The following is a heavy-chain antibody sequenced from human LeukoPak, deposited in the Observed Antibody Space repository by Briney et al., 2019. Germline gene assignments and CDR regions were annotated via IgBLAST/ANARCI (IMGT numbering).Heavy chain of an antibody. D-gene: IGHD2-15*01. CDR1: GYTFTSYG. CDR2: ISAYNGNT. Sequence: GASVKVSCKASGYTFTSYGISWVRQAPGQGLEWMGWISAYNGNTNYAQKLQGRVTVTTDTSTSTAYMELRSLRSDDTAVYYCARVVEIVVVVAATPYYFDYWGQGTLVTVSS. V-gene: IGHV1-18*04. CDR3: ARVVEIVVVVAATPYYFDY. J-gene: IGHJ4*02.